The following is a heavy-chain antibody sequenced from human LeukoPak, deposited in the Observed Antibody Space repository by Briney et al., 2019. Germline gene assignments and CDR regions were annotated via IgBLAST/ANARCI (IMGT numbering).Heavy chain of an antibody. CDR1: GYTFTSYG. CDR2: ISAYNGNT. D-gene: IGHD3-22*01. V-gene: IGHV1-18*01. CDR3: ARVPQTYYDSSGYYFDY. J-gene: IGHJ4*02. Sequence: ASVKVSCKASGYTFTSYGISWVRQAPGQGLEWMGWISAYNGNTNYAQKLQGRVTMTTDTSTSTAYMELRSLRSDDTAVYYCARVPQTYYDSSGYYFDYWGQGTLVTVSS.